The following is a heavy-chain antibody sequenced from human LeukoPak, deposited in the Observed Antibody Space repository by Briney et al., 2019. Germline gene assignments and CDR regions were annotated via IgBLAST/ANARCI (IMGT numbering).Heavy chain of an antibody. CDR3: ARALRYCSSTSCIRMPINY. CDR2: ISAYNGNT. CDR1: GYTFTSYG. V-gene: IGHV1-18*01. D-gene: IGHD2-2*01. Sequence: ASVKVSCKASGYTFTSYGISWVRQAPGQGLEWMGWISAYNGNTNYAQKLQGRVTTTTDTSTSTAYMELRSLRSDDTAVYYCARALRYCSSTSCIRMPINYWGQGTLVTVSS. J-gene: IGHJ4*02.